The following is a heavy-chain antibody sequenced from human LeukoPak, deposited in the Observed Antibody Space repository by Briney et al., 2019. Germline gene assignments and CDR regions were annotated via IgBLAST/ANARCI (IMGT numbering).Heavy chain of an antibody. Sequence: GGSLRLSCAASGFTFSSYWMSWVRQAPGKGLEWVANIKQDGSEKYYVDSVKGRFTISRDNAKNSLYLQMNSLRAEDTAVYYCAREDYYDSSGYYYPYYYYGMDVWGQGTTVTVSS. CDR1: GFTFSSYW. J-gene: IGHJ6*02. CDR3: AREDYYDSSGYYYPYYYYGMDV. CDR2: IKQDGSEK. D-gene: IGHD3-22*01. V-gene: IGHV3-7*01.